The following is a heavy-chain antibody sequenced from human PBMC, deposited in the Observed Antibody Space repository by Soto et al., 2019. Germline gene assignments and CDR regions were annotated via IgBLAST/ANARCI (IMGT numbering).Heavy chain of an antibody. V-gene: IGHV4-34*01. CDR3: ARFSGSYYYAMDV. CDR1: GGSFSGYY. CDR2: LNHSGVT. J-gene: IGHJ6*02. Sequence: PSETLSLTCAVYGGSFSGYYWSWIRQPPGKGLEWIGELNHSGVTNYKPSLKRRVTISVDTSKNQFSLQLKSVTAADTALYYCARFSGSYYYAMDVWGQG. D-gene: IGHD6-19*01.